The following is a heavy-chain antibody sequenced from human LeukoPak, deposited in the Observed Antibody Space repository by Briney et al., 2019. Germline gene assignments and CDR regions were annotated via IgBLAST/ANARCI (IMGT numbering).Heavy chain of an antibody. D-gene: IGHD3-9*01. Sequence: GRSLRLSCAASRFSFSNYGMHWVRQAPGKGLEWVAFISHDGSNKYYADSVKGRFTISRDNSKNTLYLQMNSLRAEDTAVYYCASLILTGYYSSDSWGQGTLVTVSS. CDR3: ASLILTGYYSSDS. J-gene: IGHJ4*02. V-gene: IGHV3-30*03. CDR1: RFSFSNYG. CDR2: ISHDGSNK.